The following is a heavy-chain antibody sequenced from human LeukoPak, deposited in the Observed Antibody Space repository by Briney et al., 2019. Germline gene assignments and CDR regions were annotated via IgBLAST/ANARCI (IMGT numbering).Heavy chain of an antibody. CDR2: INPNSGGT. J-gene: IGHJ6*03. CDR1: GYTFTGYY. D-gene: IGHD3-10*01. CDR3: ARVAGRVRGVPAWYYYYMDV. V-gene: IGHV1-2*02. Sequence: GASVKVSCKASGYTFTGYYMHWVRQAPGQGLEWMGWINPNSGGTNNAQKFQGRVTMTRDTSISTAYMDLNRLRSDDTAVYYCARVAGRVRGVPAWYYYYMDVWGKGTTVTISS.